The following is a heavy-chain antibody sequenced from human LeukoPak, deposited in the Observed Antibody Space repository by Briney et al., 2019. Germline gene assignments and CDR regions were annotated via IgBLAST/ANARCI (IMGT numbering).Heavy chain of an antibody. Sequence: ASVKDSCKASGYSFTNYAIHWVRQAPGQRLEWMGWINAGNGNTKYPQKFQGRVTITRDTSASTAYMELSSLRSEDTAVYYCARDLAATGKYYYGMDVWGQGTTVTVSS. CDR3: ARDLAATGKYYYGMDV. J-gene: IGHJ6*02. V-gene: IGHV1-3*01. D-gene: IGHD1-26*01. CDR1: GYSFTNYA. CDR2: INAGNGNT.